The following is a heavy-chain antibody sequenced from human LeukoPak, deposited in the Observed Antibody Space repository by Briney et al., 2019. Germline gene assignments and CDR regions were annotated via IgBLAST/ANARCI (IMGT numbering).Heavy chain of an antibody. J-gene: IGHJ4*02. CDR2: ISGSGSAM. CDR1: GFTFSDYY. V-gene: IGHV3-11*01. D-gene: IGHD3-10*01. Sequence: PGGSLRLSCTASGFTFSDYYMTWIRQAPGKGLEWVSYISGSGSAMYYADSVKGRFTISRDDSQNTLYLQLNSLRAEDTAFYYCAKGDTVFRGGPDYWGQGTLVTVSS. CDR3: AKGDTVFRGGPDY.